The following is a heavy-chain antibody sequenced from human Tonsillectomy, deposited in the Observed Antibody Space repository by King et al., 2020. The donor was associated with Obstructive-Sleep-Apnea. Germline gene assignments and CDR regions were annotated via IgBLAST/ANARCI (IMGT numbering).Heavy chain of an antibody. CDR1: GFTFSNYA. CDR3: ARDRFGGDYNYYGMDV. V-gene: IGHV3-30-3*01. CDR2: ILYEGSNK. D-gene: IGHD3-16*01. J-gene: IGHJ6*02. Sequence: VQLVESGGGVVQPGRSLRLSCAASGFTFSNYAMHWVRQAPGKGLEWVAIILYEGSNKYYADSVKGRFTISRDNSNNTLYLQTNSLRAEDTAVYYCARDRFGGDYNYYGMDVWGQGTTVTVSS.